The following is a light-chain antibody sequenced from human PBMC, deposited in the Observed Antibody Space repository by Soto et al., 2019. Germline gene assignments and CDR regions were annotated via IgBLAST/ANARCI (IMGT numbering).Light chain of an antibody. Sequence: DVVMTQSPLSLPVTLGQPASISCRSSQSLVYSDGNTYLNWFQQRPGQSPRRLIYKVSNRDSGVPDRFSGSGSGTDSTLKISRVEAEDVGVYYSMQATHWPRTFGQGTMVEIK. V-gene: IGKV2-30*01. CDR1: QSLVYSDGNTY. J-gene: IGKJ1*01. CDR2: KVS. CDR3: MQATHWPRT.